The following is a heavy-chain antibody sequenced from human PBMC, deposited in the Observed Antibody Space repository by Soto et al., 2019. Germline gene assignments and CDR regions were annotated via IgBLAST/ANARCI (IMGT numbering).Heavy chain of an antibody. D-gene: IGHD3-22*01. CDR1: GGSFSGYY. CDR2: INHSGRS. J-gene: IGHJ4*02. Sequence: PSETLSLTCAVYGGSFSGYYWGWVRQPPWKGLEWIGEINHSGRSNYHPSLKSRVTISVDTSNNPLSLTVNSVTPADTAVYYCASMAYYSDYRGFFPRQPHFDNWGQGTLVTVSS. V-gene: IGHV4-34*01. CDR3: ASMAYYSDYRGFFPRQPHFDN.